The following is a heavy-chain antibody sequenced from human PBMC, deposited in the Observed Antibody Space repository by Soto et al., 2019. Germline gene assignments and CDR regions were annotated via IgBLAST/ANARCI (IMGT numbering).Heavy chain of an antibody. V-gene: IGHV1-69*13. Sequence: GASVKVSRKASGGTFSSYAISWVRQAPGQGLEWMGGIIPIFGTANYAQKFQGRVTITADESTSTAYMELSSLRSEDTAVYYCARESIAARSRAGYYYYYGMDVWGQGTTVTVSS. J-gene: IGHJ6*02. D-gene: IGHD6-6*01. CDR3: ARESIAARSRAGYYYYYGMDV. CDR1: GGTFSSYA. CDR2: IIPIFGTA.